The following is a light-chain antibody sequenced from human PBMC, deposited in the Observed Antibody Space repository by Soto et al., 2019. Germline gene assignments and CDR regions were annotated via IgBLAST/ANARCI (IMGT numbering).Light chain of an antibody. CDR2: YDS. J-gene: IGLJ3*02. Sequence: SYELAQPPSVSVAPGKTARITCGGNNIGSKSVHWYQQKPGQAPVLFIHYDSDRPSGIPERFSGSNSGNTATLTISGVEAGDEADYFCQVWDPYTDQGVFGGGTKVTVL. CDR3: QVWDPYTDQGV. V-gene: IGLV3-21*04. CDR1: NIGSKS.